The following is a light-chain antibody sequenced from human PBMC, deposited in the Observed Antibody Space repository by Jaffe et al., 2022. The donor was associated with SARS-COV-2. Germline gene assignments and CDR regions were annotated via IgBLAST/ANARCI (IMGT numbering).Light chain of an antibody. V-gene: IGKV3-20*01. Sequence: EIVLTQSPRTLSLSPGERATLSCRASQTIRGNYLAWFQQKSGQTPRLLIYGASVRATGIPDRFSGSGSGTDFTLTISRLEPEDFAVYYCQQCDTSPFTFGPGTKVEI. CDR3: QQCDTSPFT. CDR2: GAS. J-gene: IGKJ3*01. CDR1: QTIRGNY.